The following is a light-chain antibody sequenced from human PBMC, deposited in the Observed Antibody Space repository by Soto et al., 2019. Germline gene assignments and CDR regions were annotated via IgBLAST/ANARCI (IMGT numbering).Light chain of an antibody. Sequence: EIVMTQSPATLSVSLGDRATLSCRASQSVSSSVAWYQQKPGKAPRLLIYGASKWATGIPSRFRGSGSGTDFTLTISSLEPEHLAVYYCQQRSNRLTFGGGTKVDIK. V-gene: IGKV3-11*01. J-gene: IGKJ4*01. CDR2: GAS. CDR3: QQRSNRLT. CDR1: QSVSSS.